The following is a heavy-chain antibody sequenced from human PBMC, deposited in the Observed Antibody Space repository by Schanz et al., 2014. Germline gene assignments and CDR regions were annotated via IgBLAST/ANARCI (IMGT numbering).Heavy chain of an antibody. Sequence: QVQLVESGGGVVQPGRSLRLSCAASGFTFSDYYMAWIRQAPGKGLEWVSHISGTSIHKNYADSVKGRFIISRDNSKNTLFLQMSSLRAEDTAVYYCARDGDFDYWGQGTLVTVSS. J-gene: IGHJ4*02. CDR1: GFTFSDYY. CDR3: ARDGDFDY. V-gene: IGHV3-11*06. CDR2: ISGTSIHK.